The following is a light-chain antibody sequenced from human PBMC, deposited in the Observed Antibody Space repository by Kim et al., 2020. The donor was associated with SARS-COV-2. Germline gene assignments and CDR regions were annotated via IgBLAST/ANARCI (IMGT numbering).Light chain of an antibody. V-gene: IGKV3-11*01. J-gene: IGKJ4*01. CDR2: DAS. CDR3: QQRRTWPLT. CDR1: QTIYTY. Sequence: LSPGDSATLSCRASQTIYTYIAWYQQQPGQAPRLLIYDASNRAADIPGRFSGSGSGTDFTLTISSLETEDFAVYYCQQRRTWPLTFGGGTKVDIK.